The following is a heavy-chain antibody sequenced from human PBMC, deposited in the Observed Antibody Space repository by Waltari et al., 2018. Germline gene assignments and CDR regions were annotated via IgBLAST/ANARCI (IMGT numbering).Heavy chain of an antibody. D-gene: IGHD3-10*01. V-gene: IGHV4-59*01. Sequence: QVQLQESGPGLVEPSETLSLTCTVPGDSIKHYYWSWIRQSPGKGREWIGNIHYSGTTNYNPSLKSRLSISIDTSRNQFSLKMNSVIAADTAVYYCARDGMTSGHFDSWGQGTLVTVST. CDR2: IHYSGTT. CDR1: GDSIKHYY. CDR3: ARDGMTSGHFDS. J-gene: IGHJ4*02.